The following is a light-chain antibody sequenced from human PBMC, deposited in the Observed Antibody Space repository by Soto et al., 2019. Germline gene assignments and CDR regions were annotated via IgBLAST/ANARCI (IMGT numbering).Light chain of an antibody. V-gene: IGKV3-11*01. CDR1: QSVSSY. Sequence: EIVLTQSPATLSLSPGERATLSCRASQSVSSYLAWYQQKPGQAPRLLIYEASYRATGIPPRFSGSGSGTDFTLTISSLEPEDFAVYYCQQRSNWFTFGGGTKVEIK. J-gene: IGKJ4*01. CDR2: EAS. CDR3: QQRSNWFT.